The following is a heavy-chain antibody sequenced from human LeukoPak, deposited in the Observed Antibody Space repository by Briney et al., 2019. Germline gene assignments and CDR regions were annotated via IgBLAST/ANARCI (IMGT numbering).Heavy chain of an antibody. CDR2: IYTSEST. J-gene: IGHJ4*02. Sequence: SQTLSLTCTVSGGSISSGSYYWSWIRQPAGKGLEWIGRIYTSESTNYNPSLKSRVTISVDTSRNQFSLKLSSVTAADTAVYYCARGLWFGDENPPYFDYWGQGILVTVSS. V-gene: IGHV4-61*02. CDR1: GGSISSGSYY. D-gene: IGHD3-10*01. CDR3: ARGLWFGDENPPYFDY.